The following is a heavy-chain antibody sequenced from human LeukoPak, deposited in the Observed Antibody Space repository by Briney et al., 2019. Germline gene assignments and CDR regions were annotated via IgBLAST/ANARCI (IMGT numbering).Heavy chain of an antibody. Sequence: SRTLSLTCTVSGGSISSGGYYWSWIRQPPGKGLEWIGYIYHSGSTYYNPSLKSRVTISVDRSKNQFSLKLSSVTAADTAVYYCAGDGYSGSHDEYFQHWGQGTLVTVSS. J-gene: IGHJ1*01. V-gene: IGHV4-30-2*01. D-gene: IGHD1-26*01. CDR1: GGSISSGGYY. CDR3: AGDGYSGSHDEYFQH. CDR2: IYHSGST.